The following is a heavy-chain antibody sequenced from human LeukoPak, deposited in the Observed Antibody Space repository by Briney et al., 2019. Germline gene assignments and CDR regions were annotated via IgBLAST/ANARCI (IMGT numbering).Heavy chain of an antibody. CDR2: IKQDESEE. CDR1: GFTFSNYW. V-gene: IGHV3-7*01. D-gene: IGHD5-12*01. J-gene: IGHJ4*02. Sequence: GGSLRLSCAASGFTFSNYWMSWVRQAPGKGLEWVANIKQDESEEFYVDSVKGRFTISRDNAKNSLYLQMNSLRAEDTAVYYCARDPSGSDFDYWGQGTLVTVSS. CDR3: ARDPSGSDFDY.